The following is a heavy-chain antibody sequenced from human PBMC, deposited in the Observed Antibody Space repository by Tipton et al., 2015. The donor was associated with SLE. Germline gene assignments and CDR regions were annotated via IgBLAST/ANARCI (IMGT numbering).Heavy chain of an antibody. D-gene: IGHD2-21*02. Sequence: TLSLTCTVSGGSIGSYYWSWIRQPPGKGLEWIGYIYYSGSTNYNPSLKSRVTISVDTSKNQFSPKLSSVTAADTAVYYCARLCGGDCYSQFDYWGQGTLVTVSS. CDR3: ARLCGGDCYSQFDY. J-gene: IGHJ4*02. CDR2: IYYSGST. V-gene: IGHV4-59*08. CDR1: GGSIGSYY.